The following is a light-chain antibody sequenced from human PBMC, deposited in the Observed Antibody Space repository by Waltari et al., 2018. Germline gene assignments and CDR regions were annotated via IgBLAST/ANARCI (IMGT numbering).Light chain of an antibody. CDR2: VAS. CDR1: QDISNS. V-gene: IGKV1-27*01. Sequence: DIQMTQSPASLSASVGDRVTTTCRASQDISNSLAWYQQKPGKVPKLLIYVASTLQSGVPSRFSGSGSGTDFTLTISSLQPEDVATYYCQKYNSAPLTFGPGTKVDIK. CDR3: QKYNSAPLT. J-gene: IGKJ3*01.